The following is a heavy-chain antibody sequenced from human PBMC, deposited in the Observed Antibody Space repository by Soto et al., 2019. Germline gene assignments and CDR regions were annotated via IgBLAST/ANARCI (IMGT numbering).Heavy chain of an antibody. V-gene: IGHV1-69*13. CDR1: GGTFSSYA. CDR3: ARGFDYYDSSGPPGWNWFDP. J-gene: IGHJ5*02. Sequence: SVKVSCKASGGTFSSYAISWVRQAPGQGLEWMGGIIPIFGTANYTQKFQGRVTITADESTSTAYMELSSLRSEDTAVYYCARGFDYYDSSGPPGWNWFDPWGQGTLVTVSS. D-gene: IGHD3-22*01. CDR2: IIPIFGTA.